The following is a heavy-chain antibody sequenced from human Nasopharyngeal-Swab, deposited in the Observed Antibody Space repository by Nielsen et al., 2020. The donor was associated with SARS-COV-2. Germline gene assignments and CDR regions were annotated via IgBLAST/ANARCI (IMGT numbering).Heavy chain of an antibody. CDR1: GFTFSSYA. Sequence: GESLKISCAAPGFTFSSYAMSWVRQAPGKGLEWVSAISGSGGSTYYADSVKGRFTISRDNSKNTLYLQMNSLRAEDTAVYYCAKYMVRDGHVPDYWGQGTLVTVSS. D-gene: IGHD3-10*01. V-gene: IGHV3-23*01. CDR2: ISGSGGST. CDR3: AKYMVRDGHVPDY. J-gene: IGHJ4*02.